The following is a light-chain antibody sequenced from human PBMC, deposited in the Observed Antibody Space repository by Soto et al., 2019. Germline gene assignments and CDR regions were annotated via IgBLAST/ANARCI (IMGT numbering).Light chain of an antibody. CDR1: SSNIGAGYD. CDR2: GNS. J-gene: IGLJ3*02. V-gene: IGLV1-40*01. Sequence: QSVLTQSPSVSGAPRQRVTISCTGSSSNIGAGYDVHWYQQLPGTAPKLLISGNSNRPSGVPDRFSGSKSGTSASLAITGLQAEDDADYYCQSYDSSLSGWVFGGGTKLTVL. CDR3: QSYDSSLSGWV.